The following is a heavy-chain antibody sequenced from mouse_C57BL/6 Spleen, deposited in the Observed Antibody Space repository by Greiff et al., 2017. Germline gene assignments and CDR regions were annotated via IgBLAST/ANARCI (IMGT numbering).Heavy chain of an antibody. V-gene: IGHV6-6*01. CDR2: IRNKANNHAT. D-gene: IGHD1-1*01. J-gene: IGHJ3*01. Sequence: EVQLEESGGGLVQPGGSMKLSCAASGFTFSDAWMDWVRQSPEKGLEWVAEIRNKANNHATYYAESVKGRFTISRDESKSSVYLQMNRLRAEDTGIYYFTDSSAWFAYWGQGTLVTVSA. CDR1: GFTFSDAW. CDR3: TDSSAWFAY.